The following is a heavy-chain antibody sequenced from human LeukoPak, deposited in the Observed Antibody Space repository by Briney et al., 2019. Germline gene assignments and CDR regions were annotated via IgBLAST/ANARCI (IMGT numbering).Heavy chain of an antibody. CDR2: MYHSGST. CDR3: ARRLLGYCSGGSCYSGYFQH. V-gene: IGHV4-38-2*02. Sequence: PSETLSLTCTVSGYSISSGYDWGWIRQPPGKGLEWIGSMYHSGSTNYNPSLKSRVTISVDTSKNQFFLKLSSVTAADTAVYYCARRLLGYCSGGSCYSGYFQHWGQGTLVTVSS. D-gene: IGHD2-15*01. J-gene: IGHJ1*01. CDR1: GYSISSGYD.